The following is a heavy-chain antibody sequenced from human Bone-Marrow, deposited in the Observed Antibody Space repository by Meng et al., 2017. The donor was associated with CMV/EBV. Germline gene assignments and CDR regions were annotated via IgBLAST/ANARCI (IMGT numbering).Heavy chain of an antibody. CDR3: VRYANSHYGMDV. J-gene: IGHJ6*01. D-gene: IGHD2-21*01. V-gene: IGHV3-74*01. CDR2: INSDGSST. Sequence: GGSLRLSCAASGFTFDDYAMHWVRQAPGKGLVWVSRINSDGSSTSYADSVKGRFTISRDNAKNTLFLQMNSLRAEDTAVYYCVRYANSHYGMDVWGQGTTVTVDS. CDR1: GFTFDDYA.